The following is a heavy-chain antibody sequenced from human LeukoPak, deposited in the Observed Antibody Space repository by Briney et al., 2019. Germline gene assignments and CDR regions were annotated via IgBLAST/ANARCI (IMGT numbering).Heavy chain of an antibody. J-gene: IGHJ4*02. Sequence: PSETLSLTCTVSGGSIRSGSYYWSWIRQPAGKGLEWIGRIYTSGSTNYNPSLKSRVTISVDTSKNQFSLKLSSVTAADTAVYYCARSMVRGVINYWGQGTLVTVSS. CDR2: IYTSGST. CDR1: GGSIRSGSYY. CDR3: ARSMVRGVINY. D-gene: IGHD3-10*01. V-gene: IGHV4-61*02.